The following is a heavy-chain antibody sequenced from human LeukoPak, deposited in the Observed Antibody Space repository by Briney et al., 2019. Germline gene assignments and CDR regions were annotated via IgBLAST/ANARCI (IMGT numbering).Heavy chain of an antibody. V-gene: IGHV4-59*08. D-gene: IGHD3-3*01. J-gene: IGHJ6*02. CDR2: ILYSGSF. CDR3: ARHGDQSYYDFWSGPEYYYYGMDV. CDR1: GGSISSYY. Sequence: WETLSLTCTVSGGSISSYYWSWIRQPPGKGLEWIGYILYSGSFNYTPSLKSRVTISVDTSKNQFSLKLSSVTAADTAVYYRARHGDQSYYDFWSGPEYYYYGMDVWGQGTTVTVS.